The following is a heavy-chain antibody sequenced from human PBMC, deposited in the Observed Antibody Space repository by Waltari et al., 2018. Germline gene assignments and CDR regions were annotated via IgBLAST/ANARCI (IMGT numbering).Heavy chain of an antibody. CDR2: IYTSGST. J-gene: IGHJ6*03. V-gene: IGHV4-61*02. CDR3: ARGDSGYSYYMDV. Sequence: QVQLQESGPGLVKPSQTLSLTCTVSGGSISSGRYDWRWIRQPAGKGLEWIGRIYTSGSTNYNPSLKSRVTISVDTSKNQFSLKLSSVTAADTAVYYCARGDSGYSYYMDVWGKGTTVTVSS. D-gene: IGHD3-22*01. CDR1: GGSISSGRYD.